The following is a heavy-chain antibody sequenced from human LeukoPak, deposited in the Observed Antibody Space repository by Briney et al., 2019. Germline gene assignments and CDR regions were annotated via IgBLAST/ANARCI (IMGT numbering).Heavy chain of an antibody. V-gene: IGHV3-66*02. J-gene: IGHJ5*02. CDR2: IYSGGGT. CDR1: GFTVSSNY. D-gene: IGHD1/OR15-1a*01. Sequence: GGSLRLSCAASGFTVSSNYMTWVRQAPGKGLECVSLIYSGGGTYYADSVKGRFTISRDNSKNTLYLQMNSLRAEDTAVYYCARGITGTNNWFDPWGQGTLVTVSS. CDR3: ARGITGTNNWFDP.